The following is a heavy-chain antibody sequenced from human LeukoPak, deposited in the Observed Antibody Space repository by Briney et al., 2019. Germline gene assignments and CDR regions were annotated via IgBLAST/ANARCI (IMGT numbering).Heavy chain of an antibody. J-gene: IGHJ4*02. D-gene: IGHD2-15*01. CDR2: ISGSGGST. V-gene: IGHV3-23*01. CDR3: AKDALGYCSGGSCSNYFDY. CDR1: GFTFSSYW. Sequence: GGSLRLSCAASGFTFSSYWMHWVHQAPGKGLVWVSAISGSGGSTYYADSVKGRFTISRDNSKNTLYLQMNSLRAEDTAVYYFAKDALGYCSGGSCSNYFDYWGQGTLVTVSS.